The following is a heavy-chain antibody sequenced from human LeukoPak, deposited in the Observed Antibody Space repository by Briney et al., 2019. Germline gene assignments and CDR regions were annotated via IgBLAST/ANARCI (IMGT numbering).Heavy chain of an antibody. CDR3: ASVPFWSGTSEFDP. CDR1: GFTFSSYS. Sequence: GGSLRLSCAASGFTFSSYSMNWVRQAPGKGLEWVSYISSSSSTIYHADSVKGRFTISRDSAKNSLYLQMNSPRAEDTAVYYCASVPFWSGTSEFDPWGQGTLVTVSS. D-gene: IGHD3-3*01. J-gene: IGHJ5*02. V-gene: IGHV3-48*01. CDR2: ISSSSSTI.